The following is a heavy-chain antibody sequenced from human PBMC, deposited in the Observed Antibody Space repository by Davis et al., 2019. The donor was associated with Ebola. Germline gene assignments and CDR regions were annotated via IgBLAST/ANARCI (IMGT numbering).Heavy chain of an antibody. CDR3: ARGHVWGDAFDI. CDR1: GFTFDDYA. Sequence: SLKISCAASGFTFDDYAMHWVRQAPGKGLEWVSGISWNSGSIGYADSVKGRFTISRDNAKNSLYLQMNSLRAGDTAVYYCARGHVWGDAFDIWGQGTMVTVSS. D-gene: IGHD2-8*01. CDR2: ISWNSGSI. J-gene: IGHJ3*02. V-gene: IGHV3-9*01.